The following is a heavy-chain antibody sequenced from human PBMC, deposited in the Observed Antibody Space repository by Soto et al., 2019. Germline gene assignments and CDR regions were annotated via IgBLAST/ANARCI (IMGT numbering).Heavy chain of an antibody. CDR1: GDSISNYY. Sequence: SETLSLTCTVSGDSISNYYWSWIRQSPGKGLEWIGYIYNSGSTNYNPSLKSRVTISVDTSKNQFSLKLTSVTAADTAVYYCARGRGFCTSTTCRGYFDYWGQGTLVTVSS. CDR2: IYNSGST. CDR3: ARGRGFCTSTTCRGYFDY. J-gene: IGHJ4*02. V-gene: IGHV4-59*01. D-gene: IGHD2-2*01.